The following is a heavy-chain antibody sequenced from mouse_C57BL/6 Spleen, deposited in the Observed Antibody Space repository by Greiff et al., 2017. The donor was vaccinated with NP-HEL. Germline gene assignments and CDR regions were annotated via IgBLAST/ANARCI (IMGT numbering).Heavy chain of an antibody. CDR2: IDPSDSYT. CDR3: ARKGYKGYYFDY. J-gene: IGHJ2*01. CDR1: GYTFTSYW. Sequence: QVQLQQPGAELVMPGASVKLSCKASGYTFTSYWMHWVKQRPGQGLEWIGEIDPSDSYTNYNQKFKGKSTVTVDKSSSTAYMQLSSLTSEDSAVYYCARKGYKGYYFDYWGQGTTLTVSS. D-gene: IGHD1-3*01. V-gene: IGHV1-69*01.